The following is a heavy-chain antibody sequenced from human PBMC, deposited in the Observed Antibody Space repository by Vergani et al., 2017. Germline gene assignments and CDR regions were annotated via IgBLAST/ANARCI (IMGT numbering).Heavy chain of an antibody. CDR3: ARERYFDWLYDTYGMDV. CDR1: GGTFSSYT. V-gene: IGHV1-2*02. CDR2: INPNSGGT. D-gene: IGHD3-9*01. J-gene: IGHJ6*02. Sequence: QVQLVQSGAEVKKPGSSVKVSCKASGGTFSSYTISWVRQAPGQGLEWMGWINPNSGGTNYAQKFQGRVTMTRDTSISTAYMELSRLRSDDTAVYYCARERYFDWLYDTYGMDVWGQGP.